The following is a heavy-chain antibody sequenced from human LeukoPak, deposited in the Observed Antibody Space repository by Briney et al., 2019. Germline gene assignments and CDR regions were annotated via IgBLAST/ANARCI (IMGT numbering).Heavy chain of an antibody. V-gene: IGHV3-7*01. CDR1: GFTFSTYR. CDR3: TRVEETATTAAIVRKYSYYYYYMDV. Sequence: GGSLRLSCAASGFTFSTYRMSWVRQAPGKGLEWVANIKQDGSEKHYVDSVKGRFTISRDNAKNSLYLQMSSLRAEDTAVCYCTRVEETATTAAIVRKYSYYYYYMDVWGKGNTVTVSS. D-gene: IGHD4-11*01. CDR2: IKQDGSEK. J-gene: IGHJ6*03.